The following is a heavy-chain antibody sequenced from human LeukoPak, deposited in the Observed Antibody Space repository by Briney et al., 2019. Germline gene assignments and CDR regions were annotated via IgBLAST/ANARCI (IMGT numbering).Heavy chain of an antibody. J-gene: IGHJ4*02. CDR3: ARARVWFGELSGYFDY. Sequence: GGSLRLSCAASGFTVSSNYVSWVRQAPGKGLEWVSVIYSGGSTYYADSVKGRFTISRDNSKNTLYLQMNSLRAEDTAVYYCARARVWFGELSGYFDYWGQGTLVTVSS. CDR1: GFTVSSNY. CDR2: IYSGGST. V-gene: IGHV3-53*01. D-gene: IGHD3-10*01.